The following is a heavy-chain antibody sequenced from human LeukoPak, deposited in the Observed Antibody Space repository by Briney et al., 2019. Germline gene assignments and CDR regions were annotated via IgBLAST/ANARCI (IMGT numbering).Heavy chain of an antibody. CDR1: GYTFTGYY. Sequence: ASVKVSCKASGYTFTGYYMHWVRQAPGQGLEWMGWINPNSGGTNYAQKFQGRVTMTRDTSISTAYMEMSRLKSEDTAVYYCARDTKAVGYCSGGSCYTNWFDPWGQGTLVTVSS. V-gene: IGHV1-2*02. CDR2: INPNSGGT. D-gene: IGHD2-15*01. J-gene: IGHJ5*02. CDR3: ARDTKAVGYCSGGSCYTNWFDP.